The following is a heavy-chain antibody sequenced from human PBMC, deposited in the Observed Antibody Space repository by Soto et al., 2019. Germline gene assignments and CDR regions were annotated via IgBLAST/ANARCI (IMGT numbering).Heavy chain of an antibody. CDR1: GFTFSSYG. J-gene: IGHJ4*02. CDR3: ARAMLGYCSGGSCAFDY. D-gene: IGHD2-15*01. CDR2: IWYDGSNK. V-gene: IGHV3-33*01. Sequence: QVQLVESGGGVVQPGRSLRLSCAASGFTFSSYGMHWVRQAPGKGLEWVAVIWYDGSNKYYADSVKGRFTISRDNSKNTLYLQMNSPRAEDTAVYYCARAMLGYCSGGSCAFDYWGQGTLVTVSS.